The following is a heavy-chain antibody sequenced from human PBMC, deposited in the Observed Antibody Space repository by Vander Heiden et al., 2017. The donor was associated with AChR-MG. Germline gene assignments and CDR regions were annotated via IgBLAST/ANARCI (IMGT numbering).Heavy chain of an antibody. D-gene: IGHD4-17*01. CDR2: ISGRGGST. CDR1: GFTFSSYA. CDR3: ANNYGSDY. Sequence: EVQLLESGGGLVQPGGSLRLSCAASGFTFSSYAMSWVRQAPGKGLEWVSAISGRGGSTDYADSVKGRFTISRDNSKNTLYLKMNSLRAEDTALYYCANNYGSDYWGQGTLVTVSS. J-gene: IGHJ4*02. V-gene: IGHV3-23*01.